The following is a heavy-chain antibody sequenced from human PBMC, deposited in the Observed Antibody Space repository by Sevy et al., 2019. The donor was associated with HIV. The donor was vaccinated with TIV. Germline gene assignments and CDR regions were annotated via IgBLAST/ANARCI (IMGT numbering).Heavy chain of an antibody. D-gene: IGHD1-26*01. V-gene: IGHV4-59*08. CDR3: AGENAWGRGYS. CDR2: IYYNGHI. Sequence: GSLRLSCTVSGGSITSLYWNWIRQPPGKGLEWIANIYYNGHINYNPSLKSRVTLSLDTSKNQFSLRLNSVTAADTAMYYCAGENAWGRGYSWGQGTLVTVSS. J-gene: IGHJ4*02. CDR1: GGSITSLY.